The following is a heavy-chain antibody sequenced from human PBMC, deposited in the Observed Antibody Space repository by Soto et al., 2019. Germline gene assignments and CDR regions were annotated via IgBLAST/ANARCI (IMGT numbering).Heavy chain of an antibody. CDR1: GYTFTSYD. J-gene: IGHJ6*02. CDR3: ARASYRPSEQENYDFWSGRIKYGMDV. D-gene: IGHD3-3*01. V-gene: IGHV1-8*01. Sequence: ASVRVSCKXSGYTFTSYDINWVRQATGQGLEWKGWMNPNSGNTGYAQKFQGRVTMTRNTSISTAYMELSSLRSEDTAVYYCARASYRPSEQENYDFWSGRIKYGMDVWGQGTTVTVSS. CDR2: MNPNSGNT.